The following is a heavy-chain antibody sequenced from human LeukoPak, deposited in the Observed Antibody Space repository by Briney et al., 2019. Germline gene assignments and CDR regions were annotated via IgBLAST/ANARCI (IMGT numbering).Heavy chain of an antibody. V-gene: IGHV1-69*04. CDR2: ITPILGIA. Sequence: ASVKVSCKASGGTFSSYAISWVRQAPGQGLEWMGRITPILGIANYAQKFQGRVTITADKSTSTAYMELSSLRSEDTAVYYCARHLAPIGGFDYWGQGTLVTVSS. CDR1: GGTFSSYA. D-gene: IGHD3-22*01. J-gene: IGHJ4*02. CDR3: ARHLAPIGGFDY.